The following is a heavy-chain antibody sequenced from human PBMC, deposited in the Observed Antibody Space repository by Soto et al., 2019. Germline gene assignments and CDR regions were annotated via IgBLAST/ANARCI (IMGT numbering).Heavy chain of an antibody. CDR1: GGSISSGGYY. V-gene: IGHV4-31*03. J-gene: IGHJ5*02. CDR3: ERSVDP. Sequence: QVQLQESGPGLVKPSQTMSLTCTVSGGSISSGGYYWSLIRHHPGKGLEWIGYSFYSGNTYYNPYLKRRVTITVGTSKNQFSLNLRSGTAADTAVYYCERSVDPWGQGTLVTVSS. CDR2: SFYSGNT.